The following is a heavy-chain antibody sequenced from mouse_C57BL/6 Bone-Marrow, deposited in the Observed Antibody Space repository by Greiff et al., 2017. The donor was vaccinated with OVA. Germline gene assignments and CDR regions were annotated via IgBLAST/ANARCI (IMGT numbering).Heavy chain of an antibody. V-gene: IGHV1-49*01. CDR3: ARSYYGSRYYAMDY. CDR2: FTMYSDAT. CDR1: YFAFMASA. J-gene: IGHJ4*01. Sequence: LVESGAELVRPGSSVKLSCTDSYFAFMASAMHWVKQRPGHGLEWIGSFTMYSDATEYSENFKGKATLTANTSSSTAYMELSSLTSEDSAVYYCARSYYGSRYYAMDYWGQGTSVTVSS. D-gene: IGHD1-1*01.